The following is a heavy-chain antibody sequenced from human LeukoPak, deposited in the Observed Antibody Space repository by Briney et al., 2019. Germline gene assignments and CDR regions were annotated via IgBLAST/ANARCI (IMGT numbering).Heavy chain of an antibody. CDR2: IYTSGST. V-gene: IGHV4-61*02. D-gene: IGHD3-10*01. Sequence: PSETLSLTCTVSGDSISSGDYYWSWIRQPAGKGLEWIGRIYTSGSTNYNPSLKSRVTISVDTSKNQFSLKLSSVTAADTAVYYCAREAYYYGSGSHRIFDYWGQGTLVTVSS. CDR1: GDSISSGDYY. CDR3: AREAYYYGSGSHRIFDY. J-gene: IGHJ4*02.